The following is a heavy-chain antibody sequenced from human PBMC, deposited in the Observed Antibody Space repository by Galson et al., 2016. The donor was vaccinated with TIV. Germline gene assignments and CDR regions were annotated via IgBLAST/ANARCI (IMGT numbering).Heavy chain of an antibody. D-gene: IGHD3-22*01. Sequence: SVKVSCKDSGYTFTSFDISWIRQAPGQWLEWMGCMSPSNRNTGYAQKFRGRITMTRHPSTTTDYMELSGLTSEDTAVYYCARGHYYDSSGYSFDFWGQGTLVTVSS. V-gene: IGHV1-8*01. J-gene: IGHJ4*02. CDR3: ARGHYYDSSGYSFDF. CDR1: GYTFTSFD. CDR2: MSPSNRNT.